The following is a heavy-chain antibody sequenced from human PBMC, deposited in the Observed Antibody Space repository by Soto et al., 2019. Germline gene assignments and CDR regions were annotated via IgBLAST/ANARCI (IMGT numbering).Heavy chain of an antibody. CDR3: ARGDLIEAHPRWFDP. J-gene: IGHJ5*02. Sequence: ASVKVSCKASGYTFTGYYMHWVRQAPGQGLEWMGWINPNSGGTNYAQKFQGRVTMTRDTSISTAYMELSRLRSDDTAVYYCARGDLIEAHPRWFDPWGQGTLVTVSS. D-gene: IGHD6-6*01. CDR1: GYTFTGYY. CDR2: INPNSGGT. V-gene: IGHV1-2*02.